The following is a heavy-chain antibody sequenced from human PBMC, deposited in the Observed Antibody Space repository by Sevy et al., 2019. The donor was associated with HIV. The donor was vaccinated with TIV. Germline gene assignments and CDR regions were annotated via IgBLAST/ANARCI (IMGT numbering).Heavy chain of an antibody. CDR1: GFTFSSYE. D-gene: IGHD3-3*02. J-gene: IGHJ3*01. CDR2: IGIAGDT. CDR3: AREGLSRSSDGFDV. V-gene: IGHV3-13*01. Sequence: GGSLRLSCAASGFTFSSYEMHWVRQLRGGGLEWVSAIGIAGDTFYADSVRGRFTISGENARNSLHLQMNSLRDGDSATYCGAREGLSRSSDGFDVWGQGTMVTVSS.